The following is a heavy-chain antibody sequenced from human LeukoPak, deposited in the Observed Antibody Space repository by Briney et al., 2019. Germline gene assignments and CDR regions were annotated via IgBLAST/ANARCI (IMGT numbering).Heavy chain of an antibody. Sequence: GGSLRLSCAASGFTFNMYWMSWVRQAPGKGLMWVSQISTDGSQTFYADSVKGRFTISRDNAKNTLFLQMDSLRPEDTAVYYCVRSLRSADFWGQGTLVTVSS. V-gene: IGHV3-74*01. J-gene: IGHJ4*02. CDR3: VRSLRSADF. CDR2: ISTDGSQT. CDR1: GFTFNMYW.